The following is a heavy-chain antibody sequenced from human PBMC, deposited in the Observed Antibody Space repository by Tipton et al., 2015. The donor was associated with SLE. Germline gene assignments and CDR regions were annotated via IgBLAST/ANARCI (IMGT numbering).Heavy chain of an antibody. Sequence: SLRLSCAASGFIFSNYGMHWVRQAPGKGLEWVSAISGSGGSTYYADSVKGRFTISRDNSKNTLYLQMNSLRAEDTAVYYCAKDWTGIEYYLGYFDYWGQGTLVTVSS. V-gene: IGHV3-23*01. CDR3: AKDWTGIEYYLGYFDY. CDR1: GFIFSNYG. D-gene: IGHD3/OR15-3a*01. CDR2: ISGSGGST. J-gene: IGHJ4*02.